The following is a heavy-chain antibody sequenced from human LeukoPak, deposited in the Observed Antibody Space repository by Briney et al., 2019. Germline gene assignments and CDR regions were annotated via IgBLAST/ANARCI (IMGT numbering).Heavy chain of an antibody. D-gene: IGHD3-22*01. Sequence: PSQTLSLTCAISGDSVCSNSAGWSWLRPSQSRGLEWVGRTYYRSNWYNDYAGCVRVRITINPDPSKLQLSLQLNSVTPEDTAAYYCARVDGDSSGYYFDYWAQGTLVTVSS. CDR2: TYYRSNWYN. CDR1: GDSVCSNSAG. V-gene: IGHV6-1*01. J-gene: IGHJ4*02. CDR3: ARVDGDSSGYYFDY.